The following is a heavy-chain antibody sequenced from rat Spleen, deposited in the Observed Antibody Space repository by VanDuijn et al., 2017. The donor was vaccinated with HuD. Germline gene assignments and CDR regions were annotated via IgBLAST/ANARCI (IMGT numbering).Heavy chain of an antibody. Sequence: EVQLVESDGGLVQPGRSLKLSCAASGFTFSDYYMAWVRQAPTKGLEWVATISYDGSSTYYRDSVKGRFTISRDNAKSTLYLQMDSLRSEDTATYYCARHSHGFDYWGQGVMVTVSS. CDR1: GFTFSDYY. CDR3: ARHSHGFDY. J-gene: IGHJ2*01. CDR2: ISYDGSST. V-gene: IGHV5-29*01.